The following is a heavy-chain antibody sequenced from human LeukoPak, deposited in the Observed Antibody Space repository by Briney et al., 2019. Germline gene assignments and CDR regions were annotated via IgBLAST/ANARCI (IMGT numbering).Heavy chain of an antibody. CDR3: ARDRPQQWLVRGQRGYYYYMDA. Sequence: GGSLRLSCAASGFTFSSYWMSWVRQAPGKGLEWVANIKQDGSEKYYVDSVKGRFTISRDIAKNSLYLQMNSLRAEDTAVYYCARDRPQQWLVRGQRGYYYYMDAWGKGTTVTISS. CDR2: IKQDGSEK. CDR1: GFTFSSYW. V-gene: IGHV3-7*01. D-gene: IGHD6-19*01. J-gene: IGHJ6*03.